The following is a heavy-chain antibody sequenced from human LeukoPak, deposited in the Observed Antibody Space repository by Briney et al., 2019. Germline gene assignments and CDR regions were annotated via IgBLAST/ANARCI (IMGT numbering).Heavy chain of an antibody. Sequence: PSETLSLTCTVSGGSISSYYWGWIRQPPGKGLEWIGYIYYSGSTNYNPSLKSRVTISVDTSKNQFSLKLSSVTAADTAVYYCARSVPYYDILTGSRVYYYGMDVWGQGTTVTVSS. CDR2: IYYSGST. J-gene: IGHJ6*02. D-gene: IGHD3-9*01. CDR1: GGSISSYY. CDR3: ARSVPYYDILTGSRVYYYGMDV. V-gene: IGHV4-59*01.